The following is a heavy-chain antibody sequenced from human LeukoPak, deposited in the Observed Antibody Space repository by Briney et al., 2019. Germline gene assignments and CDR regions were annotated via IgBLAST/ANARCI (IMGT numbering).Heavy chain of an antibody. CDR2: IKEDGSDK. V-gene: IGHV3-7*01. D-gene: IGHD3-10*01. CDR3: IKGGSWFAP. Sequence: GGSLRLSCAASGFIFSSYWMSWVRQAPAKGLEWVANIKEDGSDKYYVDSVKGRVTISRDNAKNSLYLQMNSLRVEDTAVYYCIKGGSWFAPWGQGTLVTVSS. J-gene: IGHJ5*02. CDR1: GFIFSSYW.